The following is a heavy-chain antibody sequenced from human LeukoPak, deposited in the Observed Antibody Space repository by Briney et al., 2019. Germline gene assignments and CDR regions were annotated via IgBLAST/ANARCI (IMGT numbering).Heavy chain of an antibody. CDR3: ARSPIRGAFDI. J-gene: IGHJ3*02. CDR1: GGSXSSYY. Sequence: SLTCTVSGGSXSSYYWSWIRQPPGKGLEWIGYIYYSGSTNYNPSLKSRVTISVDTSKNQFSLKLSSVTAADTAVYYCARSPIRGAFDIWGQGTMVTVSS. CDR2: IYYSGST. V-gene: IGHV4-59*01. D-gene: IGHD3-10*01.